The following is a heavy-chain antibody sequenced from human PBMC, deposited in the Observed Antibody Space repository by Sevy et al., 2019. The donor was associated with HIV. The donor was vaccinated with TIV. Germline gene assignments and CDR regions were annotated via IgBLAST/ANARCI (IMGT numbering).Heavy chain of an antibody. D-gene: IGHD6-25*01. CDR3: ARAGYSGGNDY. J-gene: IGHJ4*02. CDR1: GGSISSYY. V-gene: IGHV4-4*07. Sequence: SETLSLTCTVSGGSISSYYWSWIRQPAGKGLEWIGRIDTSGSTNYNPSLKSRVTMSVDTSKNQFFLKLSSVTAADTAVDYCARAGYSGGNDYWGQGTLVTVSS. CDR2: IDTSGST.